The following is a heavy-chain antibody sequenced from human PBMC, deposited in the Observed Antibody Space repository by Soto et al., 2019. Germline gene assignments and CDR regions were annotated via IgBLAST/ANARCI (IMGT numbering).Heavy chain of an antibody. D-gene: IGHD3-10*01. V-gene: IGHV3-53*04. CDR2: LHSGGDT. J-gene: IGHJ6*02. CDR3: ARDGPYYYASRMDV. CDR1: GIPVSSNY. Sequence: EVQLVESGGGLVQPGGSLRLSCVASGIPVSSNYMTWVRQAPGKGLEWVSVLHSGGDTYYANSVKGRFTISRHDSTNTVFLQMNSLTAEDTAMYYCARDGPYYYASRMDVWGQGTTVTVSS.